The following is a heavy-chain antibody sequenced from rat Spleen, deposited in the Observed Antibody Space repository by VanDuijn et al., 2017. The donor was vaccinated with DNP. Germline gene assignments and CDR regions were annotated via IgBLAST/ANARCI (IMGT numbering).Heavy chain of an antibody. CDR1: GFMFDNHW. CDR3: ARHGLTGFYAMDA. V-gene: IGHV5-29*01. D-gene: IGHD5-1*01. CDR2: IIYDGSRT. J-gene: IGHJ4*01. Sequence: EVQLVESGGDLVQPGRSLKLSCVASGFMFDNHWMIWIRQIPGKGLEWVATIIYDGSRTYYRDSVKGRFTISRDNAKDTLYLQWDSLRSEDTATYYCARHGLTGFYAMDAWGQGTSVTVSS.